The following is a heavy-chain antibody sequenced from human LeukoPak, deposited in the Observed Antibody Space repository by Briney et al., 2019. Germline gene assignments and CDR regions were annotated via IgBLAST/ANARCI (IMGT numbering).Heavy chain of an antibody. J-gene: IGHJ4*02. Sequence: PSQTLSLTCTVSGGSISSGGYYWSWIRQHPGKGLEWIGYIYYSGSTYYNPSLKSRVTISVDTSMNQFSLKLSSVTAADTAVYYCARGGLRKTYYFDYWGQGTLVTVSS. V-gene: IGHV4-31*03. CDR3: ARGGLRKTYYFDY. CDR2: IYYSGST. D-gene: IGHD3-16*01. CDR1: GGSISSGGYY.